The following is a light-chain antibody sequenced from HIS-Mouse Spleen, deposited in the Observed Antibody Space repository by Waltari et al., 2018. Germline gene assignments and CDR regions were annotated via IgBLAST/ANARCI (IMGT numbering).Light chain of an antibody. CDR3: SSYTSSSTQV. CDR2: EVS. V-gene: IGLV2-14*01. Sequence: QSALTQPASVSGSPGQSITISCPGTSSDVGGYNYVSWYQQHPGKAPKLIIYEVSNRPSGVSNRFSGSKSGNTASLTISGLQAEDEADYYCSSYTSSSTQVFGGGTKLTVL. CDR1: SSDVGGYNY. J-gene: IGLJ2*01.